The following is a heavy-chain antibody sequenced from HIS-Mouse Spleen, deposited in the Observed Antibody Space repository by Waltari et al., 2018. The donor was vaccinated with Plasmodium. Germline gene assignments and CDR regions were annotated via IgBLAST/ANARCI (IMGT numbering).Heavy chain of an antibody. CDR2: IYRGGST. D-gene: IGHD1-26*01. CDR1: GFTVSSNY. CDR3: ARESSGSYYY. Sequence: EVQLVESGGGLIQPGGSLRLSCAASGFTVSSNYMSWVRQAPGKGLELGSVIYRGGSTYYADSVNGRFTISRDNSKNTLYLQMNSLRAEDTAVYYCARESSGSYYYWGQGTLVTVSS. J-gene: IGHJ4*02. V-gene: IGHV3-53*01.